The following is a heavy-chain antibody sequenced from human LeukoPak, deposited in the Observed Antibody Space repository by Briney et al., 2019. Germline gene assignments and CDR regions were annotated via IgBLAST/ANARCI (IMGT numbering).Heavy chain of an antibody. CDR2: ISASGATT. J-gene: IGHJ4*02. V-gene: IGHV3-23*01. CDR1: GFTFTNYA. Sequence: GGSLRLSCAASGFTFTNYAMNWVRQAPGKGLEWVSAISASGATTYYADSVKGRFTISRDNSDNTLYLQMSSLRAEDTAVYYCAKCTTGNTHYPIDFWGQGTLVTVSS. CDR3: AKCTTGNTHYPIDF. D-gene: IGHD4-17*01.